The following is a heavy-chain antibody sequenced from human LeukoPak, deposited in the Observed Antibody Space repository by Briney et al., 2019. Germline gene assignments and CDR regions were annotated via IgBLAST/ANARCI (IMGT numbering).Heavy chain of an antibody. CDR2: IRGSSNYI. J-gene: IGHJ4*02. D-gene: IGHD2-8*01. Sequence: GGSLRLSCAASGFTFSNYSMNWVRQAPGKGLEWVSSIRGSSNYIYYVDSMKGRFTVSRDNAKNSLYLQMASLRAEDTAVYYCARDTCTNGVCYKSYWGQGTLVTVSS. CDR1: GFTFSNYS. CDR3: ARDTCTNGVCYKSY. V-gene: IGHV3-21*01.